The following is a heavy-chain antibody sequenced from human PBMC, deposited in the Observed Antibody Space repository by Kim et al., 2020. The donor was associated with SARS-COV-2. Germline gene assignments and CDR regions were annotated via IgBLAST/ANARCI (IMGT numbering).Heavy chain of an antibody. V-gene: IGHV4-59*13. J-gene: IGHJ4*01. CDR2: IYYSGST. CDR3: ARAPPATIFGVVTAFDY. CDR1: GGSISSYY. Sequence: SETLSLTCTVSGGSISSYYWSWIRQPPGKGLEWIGYIYYSGSTNYNPSLKSRVTISVDTAKNQFSLKLSSVTAADTAVYYCARAPPATIFGVVTAFDYGG. D-gene: IGHD3-3*01.